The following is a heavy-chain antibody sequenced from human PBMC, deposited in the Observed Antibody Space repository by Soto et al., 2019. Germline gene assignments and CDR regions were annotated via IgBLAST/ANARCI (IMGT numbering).Heavy chain of an antibody. CDR2: ISYDGSNK. V-gene: IGHV3-30*18. Sequence: LILSCSASGVTFSSDGMHWVRQAPGKGLEWVAVISYDGSNKYYADSVKGRFTISRDNSKNTLYLQMNSLRAEDTAVYYCAKHGDGSDNLFDYWGQGTLVTVSS. J-gene: IGHJ4*02. CDR3: AKHGDGSDNLFDY. D-gene: IGHD5-12*01. CDR1: GVTFSSDG.